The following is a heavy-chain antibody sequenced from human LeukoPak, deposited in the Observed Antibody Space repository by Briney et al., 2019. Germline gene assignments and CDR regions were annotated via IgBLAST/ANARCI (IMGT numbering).Heavy chain of an antibody. CDR3: ARVFLSPRGSFRGGWFDP. D-gene: IGHD2/OR15-2a*01. CDR1: GGSISSGGYY. Sequence: SQTLSLTCTVSGGSISSGGYYWSWIRQHPGKGLEWIGYIYYSGSTYYNPSLKSRVTISVDTSKNQFSLKLSSVTAADTAVYYCARVFLSPRGSFRGGWFDPWGQGTLVTVSS. V-gene: IGHV4-31*03. J-gene: IGHJ5*02. CDR2: IYYSGST.